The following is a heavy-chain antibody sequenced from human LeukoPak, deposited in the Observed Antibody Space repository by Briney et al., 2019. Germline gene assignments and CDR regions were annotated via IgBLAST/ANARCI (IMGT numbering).Heavy chain of an antibody. V-gene: IGHV3-9*03. CDR1: GFTFDDYA. CDR3: AKGAGYGSGSWPEY. J-gene: IGHJ4*02. D-gene: IGHD3-10*01. CDR2: ISWNSGSI. Sequence: PGGSLRLSCAASGFTFDDYAMHWVRQAPGKGLERVSGISWNSGSIAYADSVKGRFTISRDNAKNSLYLQMNSLRAEDMALYYCAKGAGYGSGSWPEYWGQGTLVTVSS.